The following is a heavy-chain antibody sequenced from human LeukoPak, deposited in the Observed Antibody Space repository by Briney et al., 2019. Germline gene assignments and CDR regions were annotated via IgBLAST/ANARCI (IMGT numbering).Heavy chain of an antibody. J-gene: IGHJ4*02. CDR2: ISAYDGNT. CDR3: ARGVSSSGYSELNY. Sequence: GASVKVSCKASGYTFTSYGISWVRQAPGQGLEWMGWISAYDGNTNYAQKLQGRVTMTTDTSTSTAYIELRSLRSDDTAVYYCARGVSSSGYSELNYWGQGTLVTVSS. CDR1: GYTFTSYG. D-gene: IGHD3-22*01. V-gene: IGHV1-18*01.